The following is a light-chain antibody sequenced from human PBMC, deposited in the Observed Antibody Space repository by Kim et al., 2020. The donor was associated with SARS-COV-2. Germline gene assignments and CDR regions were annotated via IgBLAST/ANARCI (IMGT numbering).Light chain of an antibody. Sequence: QSALTQPASVSGSPGQSITISCTGITNDRIYYDYMSWYKQQPGKAPTLIIYDVALRPSGVSNRFSGSKSGNTASLTISGLQAEDEADYYCSAYAGGDSRIFGGGTQLTVL. CDR1: TNDRIYYDY. J-gene: IGLJ2*01. CDR2: DVA. V-gene: IGLV2-14*03. CDR3: SAYAGGDSRI.